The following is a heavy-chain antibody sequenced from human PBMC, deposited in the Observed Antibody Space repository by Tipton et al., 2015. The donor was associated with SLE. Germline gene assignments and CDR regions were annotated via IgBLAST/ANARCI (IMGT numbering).Heavy chain of an antibody. V-gene: IGHV4-38-2*02. J-gene: IGHJ4*02. CDR1: GYSISSGYY. Sequence: TLSLTCTVSGYSISSGYYWGWIRQPPGKGLEWIGSFYHRGSTYSNPSLKSRVTISVDTSKNQFSLRLSSVTAAETAVFYCARGRRYSYGSGRPHYFDYWGQGTLVTVSS. CDR3: ARGRRYSYGSGRPHYFDY. D-gene: IGHD3-10*01. CDR2: FYHRGST.